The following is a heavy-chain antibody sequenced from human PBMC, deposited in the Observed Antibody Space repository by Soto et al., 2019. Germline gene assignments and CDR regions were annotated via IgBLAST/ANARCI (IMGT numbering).Heavy chain of an antibody. D-gene: IGHD2-15*01. Sequence: EVRLVESGGGLVKPGVSLRLSCAASGFKFSNYALNWVRQAPGKGLAWVSFISSSSSYTYYSDSVKGRFTISRDNAKNALSLQMNSLRAEDTAVYYCAKDRGRGSPVSGGQDVWGQRPKVTV. J-gene: IGHJ6*02. V-gene: IGHV3-21*02. CDR3: AKDRGRGSPVSGGQDV. CDR2: ISSSSSYT. CDR1: GFKFSNYA.